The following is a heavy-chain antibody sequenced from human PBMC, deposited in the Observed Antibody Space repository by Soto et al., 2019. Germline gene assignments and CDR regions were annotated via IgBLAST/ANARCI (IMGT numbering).Heavy chain of an antibody. Sequence: ASVKVSCKASGYTFTTYDISWVRQATGPGLEWMGWMNPYSGNTGYAQKFQGRVTVTRNTSISTVYMELSGLRPDDTAVYYCARRKERSGPHYFDYWGQGSQVTVSS. CDR3: ARRKERSGPHYFDY. V-gene: IGHV1-8*01. D-gene: IGHD6-25*01. J-gene: IGHJ4*02. CDR2: MNPYSGNT. CDR1: GYTFTTYD.